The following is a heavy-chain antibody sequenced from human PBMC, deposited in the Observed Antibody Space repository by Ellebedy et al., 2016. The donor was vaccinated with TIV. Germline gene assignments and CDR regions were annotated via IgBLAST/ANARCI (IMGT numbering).Heavy chain of an antibody. V-gene: IGHV4-34*01. Sequence: SETLSLXCAVSGAPSGHYFWSWIRQPPGKGLEWIGEVTHTGGTNYNPSLESRVTMSLDTSENQFSLKLNSVTAADTAVYYCARGFPAAWELAGAWGQGTLVTVPT. CDR3: ARGFPAAWELAGA. CDR1: GAPSGHYF. D-gene: IGHD6-19*01. CDR2: VTHTGGT. J-gene: IGHJ4*02.